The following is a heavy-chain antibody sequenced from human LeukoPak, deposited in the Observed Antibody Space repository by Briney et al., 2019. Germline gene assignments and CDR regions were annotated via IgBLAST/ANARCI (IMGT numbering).Heavy chain of an antibody. Sequence: SETLSLTCVVYGGSFSGYYWSWIRQPPGKGLEWIGEINHSGSTNYNPSLKSRVTISVDTSKNQFSLKLSSVTAADTAVYYCARGTGYANWFDPWGQGTLVTVSS. CDR3: ARGTGYANWFDP. V-gene: IGHV4-34*01. D-gene: IGHD5-18*01. CDR2: INHSGST. CDR1: GGSFSGYY. J-gene: IGHJ5*02.